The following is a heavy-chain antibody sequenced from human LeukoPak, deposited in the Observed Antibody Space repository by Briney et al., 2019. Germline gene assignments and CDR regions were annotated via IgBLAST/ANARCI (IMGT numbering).Heavy chain of an antibody. Sequence: ASVKVSCKASGYTFTSYYMHWVRQAPGQGLEWMGIINPSGGSTSYAQKFQGRVTMTRDTSTSTVYMELSSLRSEDTAVYYCARVASNDSSGHYESALDYWGQGTLVTVSS. CDR3: ARVASNDSSGHYESALDY. J-gene: IGHJ4*02. D-gene: IGHD3-22*01. V-gene: IGHV1-46*01. CDR2: INPSGGST. CDR1: GYTFTSYY.